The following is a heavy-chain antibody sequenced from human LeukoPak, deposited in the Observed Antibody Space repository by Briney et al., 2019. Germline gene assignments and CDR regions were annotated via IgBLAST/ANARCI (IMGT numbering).Heavy chain of an antibody. Sequence: PGGSLRLSCVASGFTFGSYWMSWVRQAPGRGLEWVANIKQDGSEKYYVDSVKGRFTISRDNAKNSLDLQMNSLRAEDTAVYYCARQQLNAFDIWGQGTMVTVSS. CDR3: ARQQLNAFDI. CDR2: IKQDGSEK. CDR1: GFTFGSYW. J-gene: IGHJ3*02. D-gene: IGHD6-13*01. V-gene: IGHV3-7*01.